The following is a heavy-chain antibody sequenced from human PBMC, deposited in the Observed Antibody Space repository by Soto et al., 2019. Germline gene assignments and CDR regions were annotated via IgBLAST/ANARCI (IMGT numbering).Heavy chain of an antibody. CDR1: GFTFSSYA. Sequence: QVQLVESGGGVVQPGRSLRLSCAASGFTFSSYAMHWVRQAPGKGLEWVAVISYDGSNKYYADSVKGRFTISRDNSKNTLYLQMNSLRAEDTAVYYCARGSSGWYGMENWFDPWGQGTLVTVSS. V-gene: IGHV3-30-3*01. CDR3: ARGSSGWYGMENWFDP. D-gene: IGHD6-19*01. CDR2: ISYDGSNK. J-gene: IGHJ5*02.